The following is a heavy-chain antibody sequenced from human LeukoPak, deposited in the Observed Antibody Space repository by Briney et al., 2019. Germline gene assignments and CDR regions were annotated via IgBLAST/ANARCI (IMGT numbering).Heavy chain of an antibody. V-gene: IGHV3-53*01. CDR1: GFTVSSNY. J-gene: IGHJ3*01. D-gene: IGHD3-10*01. CDR3: ARGNYGSGNYYMGDAFDV. Sequence: GGSLRLSCAVSGFTVSSNYMNWVRQAPGKGLEWVSAIYRGGSTYYADSVRGRFTISRDNLKNTVSLQMNSLTDADTAVYYCARGNYGSGNYYMGDAFDVWGQGTLVSVSS. CDR2: IYRGGST.